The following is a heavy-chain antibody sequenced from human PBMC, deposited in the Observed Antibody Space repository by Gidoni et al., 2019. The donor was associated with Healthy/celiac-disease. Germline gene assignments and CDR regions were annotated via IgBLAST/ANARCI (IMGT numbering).Heavy chain of an antibody. Sequence: QVQLVESGGGVVQPGRSLRLSCAASGFTFSSYGMHWVRQAPGKGLEWVAVISYDGSNKYYADSVKGRFTISRDNSKNTLYLQMNSLRAEDTAVYYCAKGPLTYYYDSSGYRGEYYFDYWGQGTLVTVSS. CDR1: GFTFSSYG. CDR3: AKGPLTYYYDSSGYRGEYYFDY. J-gene: IGHJ4*02. D-gene: IGHD3-22*01. CDR2: ISYDGSNK. V-gene: IGHV3-30*18.